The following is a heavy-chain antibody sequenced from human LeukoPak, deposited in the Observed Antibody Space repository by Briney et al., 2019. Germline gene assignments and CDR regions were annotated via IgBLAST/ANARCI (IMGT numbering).Heavy chain of an antibody. CDR1: GFTFSNYN. D-gene: IGHD2-15*01. CDR2: ISSSSNII. CDR3: ARQLGYCSDGSCYFDY. J-gene: IGHJ4*02. Sequence: GGSLRLSCAASGFTFSNYNMNWVRQPPGKGLQRVSYISSSSNIIYYADSVKGRFTISRDNAKNSLFLQMNSLRAEDTAVYYCARQLGYCSDGSCYFDYWGQGTLVTVSS. V-gene: IGHV3-48*01.